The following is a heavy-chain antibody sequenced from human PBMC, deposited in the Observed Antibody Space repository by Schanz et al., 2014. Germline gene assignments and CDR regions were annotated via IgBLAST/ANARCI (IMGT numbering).Heavy chain of an antibody. D-gene: IGHD1-1*01. V-gene: IGHV3-23*01. CDR1: GFTFSSYA. Sequence: EVQLLESGGGLAQPGGSLRLSCAASGFTFSSYAMSWVRQAPGKGLEWVSAISGSGGSTYYADSVKGRFTISRDNSKNTLYLQMNSLRTEDTAVYCCARGGRTAGAFDIWGQGTMVTVSS. CDR2: ISGSGGST. CDR3: ARGGRTAGAFDI. J-gene: IGHJ3*02.